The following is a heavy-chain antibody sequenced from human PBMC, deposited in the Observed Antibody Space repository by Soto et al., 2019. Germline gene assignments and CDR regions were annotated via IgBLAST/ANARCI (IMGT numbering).Heavy chain of an antibody. D-gene: IGHD3-3*01. Sequence: EVQLLESGGGLVQPGGSLRLSCAASGFTFSSYAMSWARQAPGKGLEWVTAINGGSTTYYADSVKGRFTISRDNSKNTLYLQMNGLRAEDTAVYYCAKDKDWSGVYGMDVWGQGTTVTVSS. J-gene: IGHJ6*02. CDR1: GFTFSSYA. CDR3: AKDKDWSGVYGMDV. CDR2: INGGSTT. V-gene: IGHV3-23*01.